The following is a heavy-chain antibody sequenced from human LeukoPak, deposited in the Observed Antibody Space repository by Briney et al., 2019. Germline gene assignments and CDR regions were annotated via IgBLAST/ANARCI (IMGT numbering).Heavy chain of an antibody. CDR3: AKFGRYFDWFHIGFDY. Sequence: PGGSLSLSCAVSGYTFSSYDMSWVRQAPGKGLEWVSDISGSGGSTYYADSVKGRFTISRDNSKNTLYLQMNSLRAEDTAVYYCAKFGRYFDWFHIGFDYWGQGTLVTVSS. CDR2: ISGSGGST. V-gene: IGHV3-23*01. J-gene: IGHJ4*02. CDR1: GYTFSSYD. D-gene: IGHD3-9*01.